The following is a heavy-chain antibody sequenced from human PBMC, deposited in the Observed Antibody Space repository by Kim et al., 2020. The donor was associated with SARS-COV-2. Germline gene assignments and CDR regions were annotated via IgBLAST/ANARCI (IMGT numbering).Heavy chain of an antibody. Sequence: GGSLRLSCAASGFTFSSYSMNWVRQAPGKGLEWVSSISSSSSYIYYADSVKGRFTISRDNAKNSLYLQMNSLRAEDTAVYYCARRGVHYYYGMDVWGQGTTVTVSS. CDR1: GFTFSSYS. J-gene: IGHJ6*02. CDR3: ARRGVHYYYGMDV. D-gene: IGHD1-1*01. CDR2: ISSSSSYI. V-gene: IGHV3-21*01.